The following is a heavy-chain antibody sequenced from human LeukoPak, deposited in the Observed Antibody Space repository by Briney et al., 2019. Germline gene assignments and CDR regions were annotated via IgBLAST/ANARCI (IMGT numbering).Heavy chain of an antibody. J-gene: IGHJ4*02. CDR3: ARGPTDYYGSGSYYYIDY. V-gene: IGHV4-34*01. CDR2: INHSGST. D-gene: IGHD3-10*01. Sequence: PSETLSLTCAVYGGSFSGYYWSWIRQPPGKGLEWIGEINHSGSTNYNPSLKSRVTISVDTSKNQFSLKLSSVTAADTAVYYCARGPTDYYGSGSYYYIDYWGQGTLVTVSS. CDR1: GGSFSGYY.